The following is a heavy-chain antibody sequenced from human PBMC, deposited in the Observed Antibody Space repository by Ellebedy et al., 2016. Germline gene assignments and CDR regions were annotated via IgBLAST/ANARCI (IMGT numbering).Heavy chain of an antibody. CDR2: INHSGST. J-gene: IGHJ4*02. V-gene: IGHV4-34*01. CDR1: GGSFRGYY. CDR3: SRTTSYGSSCYY. D-gene: IGHD6-13*01. Sequence: SETLSLTCAVYGGSFRGYYWSWIRQSPGKGLEWIGEINHSGSTNYNLSLESRVTISLDTSKVQFSLQLTSLTAADTGVYYCSRTTSYGSSCYYWGQGTPVTVSS.